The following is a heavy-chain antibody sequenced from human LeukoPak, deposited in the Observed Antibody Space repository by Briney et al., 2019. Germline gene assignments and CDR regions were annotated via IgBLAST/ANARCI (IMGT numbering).Heavy chain of an antibody. J-gene: IGHJ4*02. CDR1: GFTLSSHN. D-gene: IGHD6-19*01. CDR3: ARDSGGQWLVLFDY. V-gene: IGHV3-74*01. Sequence: GGSLRLSCAASGFTLSSHNMNWVRQAPGKGLEWVSRINSDGSRADYADSVKGRCTISRDNAKNTVYLQMDSLRAEDTAVYYCARDSGGQWLVLFDYWGQGTLVTVAS. CDR2: INSDGSRA.